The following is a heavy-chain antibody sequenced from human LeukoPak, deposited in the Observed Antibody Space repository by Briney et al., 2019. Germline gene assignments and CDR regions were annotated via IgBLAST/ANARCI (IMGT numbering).Heavy chain of an antibody. J-gene: IGHJ4*02. Sequence: PGGSLRLSCAASGFTFSSYAMSWVRQAPGRGLEWVSTVSGGGGGTYYADSVKGRFTISRDNSRKTLFLQMNSLRAEDTAVYYCVKGSIIYYDRSNFDYWGQGTLVTVPS. CDR3: VKGSIIYYDRSNFDY. V-gene: IGHV3-23*01. CDR1: GFTFSSYA. CDR2: VSGGGGGT. D-gene: IGHD1-26*01.